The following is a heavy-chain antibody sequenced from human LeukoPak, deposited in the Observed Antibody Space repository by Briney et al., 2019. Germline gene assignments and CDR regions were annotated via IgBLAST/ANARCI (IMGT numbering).Heavy chain of an antibody. V-gene: IGHV3-11*04. D-gene: IGHD3-22*01. CDR3: ARGAYYYED. CDR1: GFEFSNYY. Sequence: GGSLRLSCAASGFEFSNYYMTWIRQSPGKGLEWVSYIGGRGADIYDIHYADSVKGRFTISRDNAKNSLYLQMNSLRAEDTAVYYCARGAYYYEDWGQGTLVTVSS. J-gene: IGHJ4*02. CDR2: IGGRGADI.